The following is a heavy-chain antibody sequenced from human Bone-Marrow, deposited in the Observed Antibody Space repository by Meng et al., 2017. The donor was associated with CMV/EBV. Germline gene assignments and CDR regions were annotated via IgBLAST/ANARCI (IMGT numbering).Heavy chain of an antibody. CDR1: GFTFSSYT. V-gene: IGHV3-30*04. CDR3: ARIRSHYGSGYYSHDVFDI. J-gene: IGHJ3*02. CDR2: ISYDGKNK. Sequence: GESLKISCAASGFTFSSYTIHWVRQAPGKGLEWVAVISYDGKNKYYADSMKGRFTISRDNSKNTLYLQMNSLRAEDTAVHYCARIRSHYGSGYYSHDVFDIWGQGTMVTVSS. D-gene: IGHD3-10*01.